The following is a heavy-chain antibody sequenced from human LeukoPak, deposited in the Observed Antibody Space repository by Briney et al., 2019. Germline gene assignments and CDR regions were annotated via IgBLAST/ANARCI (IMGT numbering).Heavy chain of an antibody. V-gene: IGHV4-30-4*01. CDR3: ARVPMIRYHFDC. CDR1: GGSISSGDYY. J-gene: IGHJ4*02. D-gene: IGHD3-22*01. Sequence: PSETLSLTCTVSGGSISSGDYYWSWSRQAPGKGLEWIGYIYYSGTTYYNPSLKSRVTISVDTSKNQFSLKLSSVTAADTAVYYCARVPMIRYHFDCWGQGTLVTVSS. CDR2: IYYSGTT.